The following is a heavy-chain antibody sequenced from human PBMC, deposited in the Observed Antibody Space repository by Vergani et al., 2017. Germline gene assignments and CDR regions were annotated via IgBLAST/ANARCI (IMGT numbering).Heavy chain of an antibody. CDR3: ARLPYYYDSSGYIRPHYFDY. CDR1: GGSISSSNW. CDR2: IYHSGST. J-gene: IGHJ4*02. Sequence: QVQLQESGPGLVKPSGTLSLTCAVSGGSISSSNWWSWVRQPPGKGLEWFGEIYHSGSTNYNPSLKSRVTISVDKSKNQFSLKLSSVTAADTAVYYCARLPYYYDSSGYIRPHYFDYWGQGTLVTVSS. V-gene: IGHV4-4*02. D-gene: IGHD3-22*01.